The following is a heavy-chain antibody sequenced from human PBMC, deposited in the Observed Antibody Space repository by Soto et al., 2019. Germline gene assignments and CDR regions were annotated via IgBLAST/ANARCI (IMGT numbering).Heavy chain of an antibody. J-gene: IGHJ6*01. CDR2: INPGYPAGRST. CDR3: AREAIVAGAITGMDV. Sequence: GAPVKAFSKSAGSTFKTFSMHRGRQAQEQGLEWMGVINPGYPAGRSTTYAQKFQGRVTMTTDTSTSTVYMELSRLRSDDTGAYYGAREAIVAGAITGMDVWGQGTTVRVYS. CDR1: GSTFKTFS. V-gene: IGHV1-46*02. D-gene: IGHD1-26*01.